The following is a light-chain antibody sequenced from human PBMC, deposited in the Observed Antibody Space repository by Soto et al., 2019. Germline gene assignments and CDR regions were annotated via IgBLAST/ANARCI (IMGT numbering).Light chain of an antibody. J-gene: IGKJ1*01. Sequence: DIQMTQSPSTLSASVGDRVTITCRASQRISSWLAWYQQRPGKAPKLLIYDASSLQSGVPSRFSGSRSGTEFTLTISSLQPDDFATYYCQQYKSYSKTFGQGTKVDIK. CDR3: QQYKSYSKT. V-gene: IGKV1-5*01. CDR2: DAS. CDR1: QRISSW.